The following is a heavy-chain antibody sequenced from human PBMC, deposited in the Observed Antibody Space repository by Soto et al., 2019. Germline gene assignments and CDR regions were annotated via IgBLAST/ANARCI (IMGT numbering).Heavy chain of an antibody. CDR1: GGSISSSSYY. Sequence: SETLSLTCTVSGGSISSSSYYWGWIRQPPGKGLEWIGSIYYSGSTYYNPSLKSRVTISVDTSKNQFSLKLSSVTAADTAVYYCASMSAMALDYWGQGTLVTVSS. J-gene: IGHJ4*02. V-gene: IGHV4-39*01. CDR2: IYYSGST. D-gene: IGHD5-18*01. CDR3: ASMSAMALDY.